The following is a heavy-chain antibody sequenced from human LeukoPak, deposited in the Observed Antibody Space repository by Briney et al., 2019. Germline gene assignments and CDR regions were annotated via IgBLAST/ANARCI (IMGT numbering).Heavy chain of an antibody. J-gene: IGHJ4*02. Sequence: GGSLRLSCAASGFTFSNYEMNWVRQAPGKGLEWVPYIATSDRTIYYADSVKGRFTISRDNAKNSLYLQMNSLRAEDTAVYYCARETDSTLFDYWGQGTLVTVSS. D-gene: IGHD2-2*01. CDR2: IATSDRTI. CDR1: GFTFSNYE. V-gene: IGHV3-48*03. CDR3: ARETDSTLFDY.